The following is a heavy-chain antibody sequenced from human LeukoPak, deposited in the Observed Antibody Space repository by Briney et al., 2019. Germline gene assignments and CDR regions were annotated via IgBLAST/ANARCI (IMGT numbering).Heavy chain of an antibody. CDR2: FSAYNGNT. CDR3: ARECSSSWYYYYYGMDV. D-gene: IGHD6-13*01. J-gene: IGHJ6*02. CDR1: GYTFTSYG. V-gene: IGHV1-18*01. Sequence: ASVKVSCKASGYTFTSYGISWVRQAPGQGLEWMGWFSAYNGNTNYAQKLQGRVTMTTDTSTSTAYMELRSLRSDDTAVYYCARECSSSWYYYYYGMDVWGQGTTVTVSS.